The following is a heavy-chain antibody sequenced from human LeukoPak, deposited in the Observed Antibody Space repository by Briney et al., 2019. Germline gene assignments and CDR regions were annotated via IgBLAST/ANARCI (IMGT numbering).Heavy chain of an antibody. CDR3: ARGCSSPRCFGGGPGEY. CDR1: GYTFTGDY. CDR2: INPNSGGT. V-gene: IGHV1-2*02. J-gene: IGHJ4*02. D-gene: IGHD2-2*01. Sequence: GASVKVSCKASGYTFTGDYVHWVRQAPGQGLEWMGWINPNSGGTIYAQNFQGRVTMTRDTSISTAYMELSRLRSDDTAVYFCARGCSSPRCFGGGPGEYWGQGTLVTVSS.